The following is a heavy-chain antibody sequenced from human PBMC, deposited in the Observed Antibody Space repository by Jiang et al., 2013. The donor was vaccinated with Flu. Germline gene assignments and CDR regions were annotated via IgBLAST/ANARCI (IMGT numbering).Heavy chain of an antibody. CDR3: ARDRSIAVTDFNGLDV. D-gene: IGHD6-6*01. J-gene: IGHJ6*02. CDR1: GGSIRSYF. Sequence: VKPSETLSLTCTVSGGSIRSYFWSWIRQPPGKGLEWIGYSYNHGTTNYNPSLKGRVTISLDTSKNQFSLKLTSVIAADTAVYYCARDRSIAVTDFNGLDVWGQGTTVTVSS. CDR2: SYNHGTT. V-gene: IGHV4-59*01.